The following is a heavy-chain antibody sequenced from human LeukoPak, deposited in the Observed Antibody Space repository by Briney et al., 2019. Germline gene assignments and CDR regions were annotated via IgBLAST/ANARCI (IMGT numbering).Heavy chain of an antibody. CDR3: ASGKYGFGELFAFDI. CDR1: GYIFTSYW. CDR2: IYPGDSET. J-gene: IGHJ3*02. D-gene: IGHD3-10*01. V-gene: IGHV5-51*01. Sequence: GESLKISCKGSGYIFTSYWIGWVRQMPGKGLEWMGIIYPGDSETRYSPSFQGQVTISADKSISTAYLQWSSLKASDTAMYYCASGKYGFGELFAFDIWGQGTMVTVSS.